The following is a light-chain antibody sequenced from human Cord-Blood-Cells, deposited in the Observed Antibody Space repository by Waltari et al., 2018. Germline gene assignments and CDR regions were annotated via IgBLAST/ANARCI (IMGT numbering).Light chain of an antibody. V-gene: IGKV3-15*01. CDR3: QQYNNWPPWT. Sequence: IVTTQSPATLSVSPGERATLSCRASQRVSSNLAWYQQNPVQAPRLLIYGASTRATGIPARFSGSGSGTECTLTISSLQSEDFAVYYCQQYNNWPPWTFGQGTKVEIK. J-gene: IGKJ1*01. CDR1: QRVSSN. CDR2: GAS.